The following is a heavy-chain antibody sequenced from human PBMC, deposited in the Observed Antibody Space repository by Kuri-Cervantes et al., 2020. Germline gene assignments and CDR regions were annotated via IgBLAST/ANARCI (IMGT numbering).Heavy chain of an antibody. J-gene: IGHJ6*03. CDR2: IKQDGSEK. Sequence: GRSLRLSCAASGFTFSSYWMSWVRQAPGKGLEWVANIKQDGSEKYYVDSVKGRFTISRDNAKNSLYLQMNSLRAEDTAVYYCARDRIAARLYYYYYMDVWGKGTTVTVSS. V-gene: IGHV3-7*01. D-gene: IGHD6-6*01. CDR1: GFTFSSYW. CDR3: ARDRIAARLYYYYYMDV.